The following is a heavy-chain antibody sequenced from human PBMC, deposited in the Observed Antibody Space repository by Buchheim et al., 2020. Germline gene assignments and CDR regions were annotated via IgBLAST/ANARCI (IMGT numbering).Heavy chain of an antibody. CDR1: GYTFTNFD. V-gene: IGHV1-8*01. Sequence: QVQLVQSGPEVRKPGASVRVSCKASGYTFTNFDINWVRQATGQGLEWMGWMNPNSGNTGYQQKFKGRLTMTRDTATSTVYMELSGLTSEDTAVYYCTRVSRGEARDYWGQGT. CDR2: MNPNSGNT. CDR3: TRVSRGEARDY. D-gene: IGHD3-10*01. J-gene: IGHJ4*02.